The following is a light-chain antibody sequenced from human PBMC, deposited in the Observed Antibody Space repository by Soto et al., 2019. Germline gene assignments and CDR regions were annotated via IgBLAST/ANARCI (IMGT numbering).Light chain of an antibody. CDR1: XXNXGRNT. CDR3: AAWDDSLNGQGV. Sequence: QSVLTQPPSASGTPGQRVSXXXSGXXXNXGRNTVNWYQQLPGTAPKVLIYSNDQRPSGVPDRFSGSKSGTSASLAISGLQSEDEADYYCAAWDDSLNGQGVFGGGTKVTVL. CDR2: SND. V-gene: IGLV1-44*01. J-gene: IGLJ3*02.